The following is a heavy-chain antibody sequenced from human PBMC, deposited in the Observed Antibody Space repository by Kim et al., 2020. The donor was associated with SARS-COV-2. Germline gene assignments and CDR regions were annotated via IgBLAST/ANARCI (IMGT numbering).Heavy chain of an antibody. D-gene: IGHD4-17*01. Sequence: YNAPLKSRVTISVDTSKNQFSLKLSSVTAADTAVYYCARSVTTVTGYFDYWGQGTLVTVSS. CDR3: ARSVTTVTGYFDY. V-gene: IGHV4-30-2*04. J-gene: IGHJ4*02.